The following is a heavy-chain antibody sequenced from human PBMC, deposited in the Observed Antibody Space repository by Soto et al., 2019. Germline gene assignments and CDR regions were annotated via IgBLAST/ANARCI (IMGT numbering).Heavy chain of an antibody. CDR3: ARDYYDSSGYYFYYFDY. V-gene: IGHV3-33*01. D-gene: IGHD3-22*01. J-gene: IGHJ4*02. Sequence: GGSLRLSCAASGFTFSSYGMHWVRQAPGKVLEWVAVIWYDGSNKYYADSVKGRFTISRDNSKNTLYLQMNSLRAEDTAVYYCARDYYDSSGYYFYYFDYWGQGTLVTV. CDR2: IWYDGSNK. CDR1: GFTFSSYG.